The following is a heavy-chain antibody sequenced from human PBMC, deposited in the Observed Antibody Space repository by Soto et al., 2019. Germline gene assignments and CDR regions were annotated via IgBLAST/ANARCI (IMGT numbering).Heavy chain of an antibody. CDR2: IKEDGSEK. D-gene: IGHD2-15*01. CDR3: ARGGIGYCSGGTCFYTAFDI. CDR1: GFTFSTYW. J-gene: IGHJ3*02. V-gene: IGHV3-7*01. Sequence: GGSLRLSCAASGFTFSTYWMSWVRQAPGKGLEWLANIKEDGSEKYYVDSLKGRFTISRDNAKNSLYVQMNSLRVGDTAVYYCARGGIGYCSGGTCFYTAFDIWGQGSMVTVSS.